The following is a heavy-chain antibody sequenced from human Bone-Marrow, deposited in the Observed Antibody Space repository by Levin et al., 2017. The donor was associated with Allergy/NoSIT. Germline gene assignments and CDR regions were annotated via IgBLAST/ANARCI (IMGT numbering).Heavy chain of an antibody. Sequence: PGGSLRLSCAASGFIFSSSAMSWVRQAPGKGLEWVSSIGGSDDSTYYKESVKGRLTISRDNSKDTIYLQMNNLRAEDTATYYCAKVRRGLDAFDVWGQGTMVTVSS. J-gene: IGHJ3*01. CDR2: IGGSDDST. CDR3: AKVRRGLDAFDV. CDR1: GFIFSSSA. V-gene: IGHV3-23*01. D-gene: IGHD3/OR15-3a*01.